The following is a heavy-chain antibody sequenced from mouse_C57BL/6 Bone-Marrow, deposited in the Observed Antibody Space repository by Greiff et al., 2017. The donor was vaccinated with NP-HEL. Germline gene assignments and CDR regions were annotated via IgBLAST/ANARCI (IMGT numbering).Heavy chain of an antibody. CDR3: ARVEAY. J-gene: IGHJ3*01. CDR2: ISYDGSN. V-gene: IGHV3-6*01. Sequence: EVQVVESGPGLVKPSQSLSLTCSVTGYSITSGYYWNWIRQFPGNKLEWMGYISYDGSNNYNPSLKNRISITRDTSKNQFFLKLNSVTTEDTATYYCARVEAYWGQGTLVTVSA. CDR1: GYSITSGYY.